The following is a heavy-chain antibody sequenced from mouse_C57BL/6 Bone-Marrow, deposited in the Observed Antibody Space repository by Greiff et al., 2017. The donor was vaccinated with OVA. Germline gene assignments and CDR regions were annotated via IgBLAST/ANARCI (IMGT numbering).Heavy chain of an antibody. V-gene: IGHV3-1*01. Sequence: EVQLVESGPGMVKPSQSLSLTCTVTGYSITSGYDWHWIRHFPGNKLEWMGYISYSGSTNYNPSLKSRISITHDTSKNHYFLKLNSVTTEDTATYYCARASYYFDYWGQGTTLTVSS. CDR3: ARASYYFDY. J-gene: IGHJ2*01. CDR1: GYSITSGYD. CDR2: ISYSGST.